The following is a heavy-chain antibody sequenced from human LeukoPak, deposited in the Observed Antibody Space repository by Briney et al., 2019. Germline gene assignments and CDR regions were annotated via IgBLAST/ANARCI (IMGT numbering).Heavy chain of an antibody. Sequence: ASVKVSCKASGYTFTGYYMHWVRQAPGQGLEWMGRINPNSGGTNYAQKFQGRVTMTRDTSISTAYMELSRPRSDDTAVYYCAREYSYGAGQDYWDQGTLVTVSS. D-gene: IGHD5-18*01. J-gene: IGHJ4*02. CDR1: GYTFTGYY. V-gene: IGHV1-2*06. CDR2: INPNSGGT. CDR3: AREYSYGAGQDY.